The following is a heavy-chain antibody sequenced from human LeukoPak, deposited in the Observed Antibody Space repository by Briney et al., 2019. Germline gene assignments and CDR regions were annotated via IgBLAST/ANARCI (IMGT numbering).Heavy chain of an antibody. V-gene: IGHV3-7*04. J-gene: IGHJ2*01. CDR1: IFPLSIYC. Sequence: VGSLRLACAASIFPLSIYCMSGVRQTLGKGRECVANIKEDGREKYYVDSVKGRLTISRDNAKNSMYLQMNSLRGEDTAVYYCARDRELFGLGNNWFRYSDFWGRGTLVTVSS. CDR2: IKEDGREK. D-gene: IGHD1-20*01. CDR3: ARDRELFGLGNNWFRYSDF.